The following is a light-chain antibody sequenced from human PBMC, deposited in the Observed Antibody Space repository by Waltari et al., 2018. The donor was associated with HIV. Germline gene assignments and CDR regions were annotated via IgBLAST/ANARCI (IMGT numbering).Light chain of an antibody. CDR2: KDT. CDR3: VGWDSRLRGYV. J-gene: IGLJ1*01. Sequence: QSMLTQPPSASGAPGQRATISSSGSSSNIENDNVYWYQQFPGAAPKLLIYKDTQRPSGVPDRFTGSKSGTSASLAIGGLRSDDEADYYCVGWDSRLRGYVFGAGTKVTVL. V-gene: IGLV1-47*01. CDR1: SSNIENDN.